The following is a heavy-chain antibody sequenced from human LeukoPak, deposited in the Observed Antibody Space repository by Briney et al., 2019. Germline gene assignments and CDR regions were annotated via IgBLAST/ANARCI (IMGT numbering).Heavy chain of an antibody. CDR3: ARVMSGYDSGWFDP. D-gene: IGHD5-12*01. CDR2: INHSGST. Sequence: SETLSLTCAVYGGSFSGYYWSWIRQPPGKGLEWIGEINHSGSTNYNPSLKSRVTISVDTSKNQFSLQLNSVTPEDTAVYYCARVMSGYDSGWFDPWGQGTLVTVSS. V-gene: IGHV4-34*01. CDR1: GGSFSGYY. J-gene: IGHJ5*02.